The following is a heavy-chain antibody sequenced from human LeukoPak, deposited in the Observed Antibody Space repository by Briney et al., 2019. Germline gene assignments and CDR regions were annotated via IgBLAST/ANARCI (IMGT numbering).Heavy chain of an antibody. J-gene: IGHJ1*01. V-gene: IGHV4-31*03. Sequence: SETLSLTCTVSGDSISSGGYYWSRIRQHPGKGLEWIGYIYYSGTTYYNPSLRSRVTISVDTSENQFSLKLSSVTAADTAVYYCARTNAVGSTSGYFQYWGQGTLVSVSS. CDR1: GDSISSGGYY. D-gene: IGHD1-26*01. CDR2: IYYSGTT. CDR3: ARTNAVGSTSGYFQY.